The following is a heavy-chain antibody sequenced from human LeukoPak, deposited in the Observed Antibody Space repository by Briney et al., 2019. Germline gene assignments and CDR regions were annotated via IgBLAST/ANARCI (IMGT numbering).Heavy chain of an antibody. CDR1: GGSFSGYY. CDR2: IYYSGST. J-gene: IGHJ5*02. CDR3: ARTIAAAGIWWFDP. Sequence: PSETLSLTCAVYGGSFSGYYWSWIRQPPGKGLEWIGYIYYSGSTNYNPSLKSRVTISVDTSKNQFSLKLSSVTAADTAVYYCARTIAAAGIWWFDPWGQGTLVTVSS. D-gene: IGHD6-13*01. V-gene: IGHV4-59*08.